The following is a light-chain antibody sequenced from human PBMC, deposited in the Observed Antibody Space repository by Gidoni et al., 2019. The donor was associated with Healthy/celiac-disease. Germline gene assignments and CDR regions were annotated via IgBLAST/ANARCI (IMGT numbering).Light chain of an antibody. V-gene: IGKV1-33*01. CDR2: DAS. Sequence: DIQLTQSPSSLSASVGDRVTITCQASQDISNYLNWYQQKPGKAPKLLIYDASKLETGVPSRFSGSGSGTDFTFTISSLQPEDIATYYGQQYDNLLTFGGGNKVEIK. J-gene: IGKJ4*01. CDR3: QQYDNLLT. CDR1: QDISNY.